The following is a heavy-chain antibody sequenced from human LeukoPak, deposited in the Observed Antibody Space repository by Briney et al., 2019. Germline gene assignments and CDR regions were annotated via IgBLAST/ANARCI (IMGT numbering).Heavy chain of an antibody. CDR2: INPSGGST. V-gene: IGHV1-46*01. D-gene: IGHD4-11*01. CDR1: GYTFTSYY. Sequence: ASVKVSCKASGYTFTSYYMHWVRQAPGQGLEWMGIINPSGGSTSYAQKFQGRVTMTRDTSTSTVYMELSSLRSEDTAVYYCARGPYSNAQRDYYYYYMDVWGKGTTVTVSS. CDR3: ARGPYSNAQRDYYYYYMDV. J-gene: IGHJ6*03.